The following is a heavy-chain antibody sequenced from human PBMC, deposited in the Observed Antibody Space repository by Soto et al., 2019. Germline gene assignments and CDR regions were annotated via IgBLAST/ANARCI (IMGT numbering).Heavy chain of an antibody. Sequence: SQNLSITCAISGDSVSSNSAACNWIRQSPSRGLAWLGRTYYRSKWYNDDAVPGKSRISINPANSNHQCSLQLKAVNPEETAVYYCARSVNMIVVVRNLFVPWCQAALVT. CDR1: GDSVSSNSAA. V-gene: IGHV6-1*01. D-gene: IGHD3-22*01. CDR3: ARSVNMIVVVRNLFVP. CDR2: TYYRSKWYN. J-gene: IGHJ5*02.